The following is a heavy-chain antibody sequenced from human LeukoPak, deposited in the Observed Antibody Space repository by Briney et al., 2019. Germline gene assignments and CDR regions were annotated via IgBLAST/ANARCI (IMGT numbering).Heavy chain of an antibody. J-gene: IGHJ6*02. D-gene: IGHD3-22*01. CDR3: ARDIVDGRGDYYGMDV. CDR1: GFTFSSYA. V-gene: IGHV3-30*04. CDR2: ISHDGSNK. Sequence: GGSLRLSCAASGFTFSSYAMHWVRQAPGKGLEWVAVISHDGSNKYYADSVKGRFTISRDNSKNTLYLQMNSLRAEDTAVYYCARDIVDGRGDYYGMDVWGQGTTVTVSS.